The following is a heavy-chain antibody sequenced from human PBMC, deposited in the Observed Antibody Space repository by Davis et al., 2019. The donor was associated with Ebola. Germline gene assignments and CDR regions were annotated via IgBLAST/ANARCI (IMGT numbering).Heavy chain of an antibody. V-gene: IGHV4-38-2*02. Sequence: SETLSLTCTVSNYSFSSGYHWGWIRQPPGKGLEWIGTIYDSGTTDYNPSLKSRATISEDTSNNQFSLKLSSVTAADTAVYYCARFNSWGYSWFDPRGQGTQVTVSS. CDR3: ARFNSWGYSWFDP. CDR1: NYSFSSGYH. CDR2: IYDSGTT. J-gene: IGHJ5*02. D-gene: IGHD6-13*01.